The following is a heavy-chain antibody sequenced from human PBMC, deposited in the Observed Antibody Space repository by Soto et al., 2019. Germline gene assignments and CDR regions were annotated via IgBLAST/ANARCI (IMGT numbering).Heavy chain of an antibody. CDR3: ARPRGYSGYDFWFAP. J-gene: IGHJ5*02. CDR2: IIPILGIA. Sequence: QVQLVQSGAEVKKPGSSVKVSCKASGGTFSSYTISWVRQAPGQGLEWMGRIIPILGIANYAQKFQGRVTTTADKAASPADMELSSPRSEDTAVYYGARPRGYSGYDFWFAPWGKGTLVTVSS. CDR1: GGTFSSYT. D-gene: IGHD5-12*01. V-gene: IGHV1-69*02.